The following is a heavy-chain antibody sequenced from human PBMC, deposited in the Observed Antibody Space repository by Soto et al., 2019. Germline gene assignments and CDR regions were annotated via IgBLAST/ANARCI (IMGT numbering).Heavy chain of an antibody. D-gene: IGHD3-22*01. Sequence: GGSLRLSCAASGFTFSSYGMHWVRQAPGKGLEWVAVISYDGSNKYYADSVKGRFTISRDNSKNTLYLQMNSLRAEDTAVYYCAKDWASYYDSSGYSYWGQGTLVTVSS. CDR3: AKDWASYYDSSGYSY. CDR2: ISYDGSNK. J-gene: IGHJ4*02. CDR1: GFTFSSYG. V-gene: IGHV3-30*18.